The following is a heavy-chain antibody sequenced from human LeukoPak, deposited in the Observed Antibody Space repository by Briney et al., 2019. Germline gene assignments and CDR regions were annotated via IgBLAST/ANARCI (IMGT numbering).Heavy chain of an antibody. CDR2: ISYDGSNK. V-gene: IGHV3-30-3*01. D-gene: IGHD4-11*01. CDR3: STVTTEYYFDY. Sequence: PGGSLRLSCAASGFTFSSYAMHWVRQAPGEGLEWVAVISYDGSNKYYADSVKGRFTISRDNSKNTLYLQMNSLRAEDTAVYYCSTVTTEYYFDYWGQGTLVTVSS. CDR1: GFTFSSYA. J-gene: IGHJ4*02.